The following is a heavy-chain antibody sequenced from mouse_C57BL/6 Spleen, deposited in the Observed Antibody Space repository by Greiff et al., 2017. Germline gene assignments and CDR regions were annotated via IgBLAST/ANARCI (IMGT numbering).Heavy chain of an antibody. V-gene: IGHV1-39*01. CDR3: ATSPLGL. D-gene: IGHD3-1*01. CDR2: FNPNYDTT. Sequence: EVQLQQSGPELVKPGASVKISCKASGYSFTDYNLNWVKQSNGKSLEWIGVFNPNYDTTSYNQKFKGKATLTVDQSSSTAYMQLNSLTSEYSAFCCCATSPLGLRGQGTTLTVSS. J-gene: IGHJ2*01. CDR1: GYSFTDYN.